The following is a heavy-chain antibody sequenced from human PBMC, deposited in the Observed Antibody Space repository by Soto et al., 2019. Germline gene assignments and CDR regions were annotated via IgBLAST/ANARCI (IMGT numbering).Heavy chain of an antibody. V-gene: IGHV1-58*01. CDR1: GFSFTSST. CDR3: SAGAYHDSGGYSYAF. J-gene: IGHJ4*02. CDR2: IVVGSGNT. D-gene: IGHD3-22*01. Sequence: QIQLVQSGPEVKKPGTSVKISCKASGFSFTSSTVQWVRQLRGQRLEWIGWIVVGSGNTIYAQKFEARVIVTRDKSTSTAYMELSSLTSEDTDVYYCSAGAYHDSGGYSYAFWGQGTLVTVSS.